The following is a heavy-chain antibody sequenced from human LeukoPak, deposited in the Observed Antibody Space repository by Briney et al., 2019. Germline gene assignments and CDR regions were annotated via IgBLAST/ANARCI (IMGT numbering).Heavy chain of an antibody. CDR2: ISGSGGST. CDR1: GFTFSSYA. CDR3: AAPSNRYCSGGACYSN. V-gene: IGHV3-23*01. J-gene: IGHJ4*02. Sequence: GGSLRLSCAASGFTFSSYAMSWVRQAPGKGLEWVSAISGSGGSTYYADSVKGRFTISRDNSKNTLYLQMNSLRAEDTALYYCAAPSNRYCSGGACYSNWGQGTLVTVSS. D-gene: IGHD2-15*01.